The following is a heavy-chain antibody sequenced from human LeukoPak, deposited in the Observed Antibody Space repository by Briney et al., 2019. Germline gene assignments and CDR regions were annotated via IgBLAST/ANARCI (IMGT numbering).Heavy chain of an antibody. Sequence: GGSLRLSCAASGFTFDDYGMSWVRQAPGKGLEWVSGISGSADTTYYADSVKGRFTISRDNSKNTLHLQMNSLRAEDTAVYYCATHGSAHYYMDVWGKGTTVTISS. CDR2: ISGSADTT. CDR1: GFTFDDYG. CDR3: ATHGSAHYYMDV. J-gene: IGHJ6*03. D-gene: IGHD2-2*03. V-gene: IGHV3-23*01.